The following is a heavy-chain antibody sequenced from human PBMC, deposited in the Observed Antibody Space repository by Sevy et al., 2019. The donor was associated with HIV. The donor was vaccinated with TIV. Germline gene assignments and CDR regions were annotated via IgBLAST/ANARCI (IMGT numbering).Heavy chain of an antibody. CDR1: GFTFSKYW. CDR3: ARVDGNYYFHY. Sequence: GGSLRLSCAASGFTFSKYWMGWVRQAPGKGLEWVANIKQDAGQKYYVDSVKGRFTISTVNAKNSLYLQMNSLRAEDTAVYFCARVDGNYYFHYWGQGTLVTVSS. J-gene: IGHJ4*02. V-gene: IGHV3-7*01. CDR2: IKQDAGQK. D-gene: IGHD1-7*01.